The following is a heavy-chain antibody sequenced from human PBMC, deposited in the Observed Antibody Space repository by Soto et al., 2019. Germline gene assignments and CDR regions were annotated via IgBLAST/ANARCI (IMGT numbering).Heavy chain of an antibody. D-gene: IGHD1-26*01. CDR1: GFTFSSYA. J-gene: IGHJ6*03. Sequence: GGSLRLSCAASGFTFSSYAMSWVRQAPGKGLEWVSAISGSGGSTYYADSVKGRFTISGDNSKNTLYLQMNSLRAEDTAVYYCARGMGDYYYYYMDVWGKGTTVTVSS. V-gene: IGHV3-23*01. CDR3: ARGMGDYYYYYMDV. CDR2: ISGSGGST.